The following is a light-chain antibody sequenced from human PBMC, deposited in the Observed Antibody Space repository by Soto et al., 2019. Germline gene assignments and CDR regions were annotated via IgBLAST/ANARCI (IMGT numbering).Light chain of an antibody. Sequence: EILLTQSPATLSLSPGERATLSCRASRSVSSRLAWYQQKPGQAPRLLISGASSRATGIPDRFSGSGSATDFTLTISRLEPEDFALYYCQQYGSSPITFGQGTRLEIK. J-gene: IGKJ5*01. CDR1: RSVSSR. CDR3: QQYGSSPIT. V-gene: IGKV3-20*01. CDR2: GAS.